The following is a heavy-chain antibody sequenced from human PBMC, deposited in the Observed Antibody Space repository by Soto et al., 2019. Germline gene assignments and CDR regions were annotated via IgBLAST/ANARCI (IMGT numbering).Heavy chain of an antibody. CDR1: GFNFNDYG. Sequence: VQLVESGGDLVQPGRSLRLSCAASGFNFNDYGMHWVRQAPGEGLEWVSSISWNSVSIGYADSVKGRFTISRDNAKNSLYLQMNTLRAEDTALYYCAKDMENGYNPYYYYGMDVWGQGTTVTVSS. CDR2: ISWNSVSI. J-gene: IGHJ6*02. D-gene: IGHD3-10*01. V-gene: IGHV3-9*01. CDR3: AKDMENGYNPYYYYGMDV.